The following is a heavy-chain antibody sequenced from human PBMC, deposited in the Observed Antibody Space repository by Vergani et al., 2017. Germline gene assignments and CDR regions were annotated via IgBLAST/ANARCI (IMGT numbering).Heavy chain of an antibody. CDR2: IYPTGSA. CDR3: VRTVALWFGETKDGGWFDP. J-gene: IGHJ5*02. Sequence: QVQLLESGPGLLKPSETLSLTCSVSGYSITSGYYWGWIRQPPGRVLEWIGSIYPTGSAYYNPSLKRRVTVSVDTSMNQVSLKLNSVTAADTAVYYCVRTVALWFGETKDGGWFDPWGQGTLVTVTS. V-gene: IGHV4-38-2*01. D-gene: IGHD3-10*01. CDR1: GYSITSGYY.